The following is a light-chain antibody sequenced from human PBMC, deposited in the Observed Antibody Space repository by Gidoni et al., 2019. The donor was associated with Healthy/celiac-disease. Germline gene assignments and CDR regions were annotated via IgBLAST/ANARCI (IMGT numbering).Light chain of an antibody. CDR2: KAS. J-gene: IGKJ4*01. V-gene: IGKV1-5*03. CDR3: QQYNSYSALT. CDR1: QSISSW. Sequence: DIQMTQSPSTLSASVGDRVTITCRASQSISSWLAWYQQKPGKAPKLLIYKASSLESGVPSRFSGSGSGTEFTLTISSLQPDDFATYYCQQYNSYSALTFGGGTKVELK.